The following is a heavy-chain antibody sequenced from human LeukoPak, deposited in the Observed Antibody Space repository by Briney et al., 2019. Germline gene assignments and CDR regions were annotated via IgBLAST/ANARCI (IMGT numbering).Heavy chain of an antibody. CDR3: ARDLLSEVDTAMTKGDY. D-gene: IGHD5-18*01. V-gene: IGHV1-3*02. CDR2: SNAGNGNT. Sequence: ASVKVSCKASGYTFTSYAMHWVRQAPGQRLEWMGWSNAGNGNTKYSQEFQGRVTITRDTSASTAYMELSSLRSEDMAVYYCARDLLSEVDTAMTKGDYWGQGTLVTVSS. CDR1: GYTFTSYA. J-gene: IGHJ4*02.